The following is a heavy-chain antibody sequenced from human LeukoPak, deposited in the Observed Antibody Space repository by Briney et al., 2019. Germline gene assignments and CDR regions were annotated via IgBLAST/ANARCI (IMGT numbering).Heavy chain of an antibody. V-gene: IGHV1-18*01. D-gene: IGHD3/OR15-3a*01. CDR1: GYTFTNGG. Sequence: ASVTVSCRASGYTFTNGGITWLRQAPGQGLERVGYISTYNGNTDYAQKFQDRVTLTTDTSTSTAYVELRSLRSDDTAVYFCARTYDSSTGYYFDYWGQGTLVTVSS. CDR3: ARTYDSSTGYYFDY. CDR2: ISTYNGNT. J-gene: IGHJ4*02.